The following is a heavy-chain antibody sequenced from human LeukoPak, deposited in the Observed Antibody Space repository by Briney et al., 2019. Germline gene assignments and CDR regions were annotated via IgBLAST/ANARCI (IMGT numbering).Heavy chain of an antibody. CDR2: ISWNSGSI. V-gene: IGHV3-9*01. Sequence: GGSLRLSCAASGFTFSSYAMHWVRQAPGKGLEWVSGISWNSGSIGYADSVEGRFTISRDNAKNSLYLQMNSLRAEDTALYYCAKAYSGWYQYYFDYWGQGTLVTVSS. CDR3: AKAYSGWYQYYFDY. CDR1: GFTFSSYA. D-gene: IGHD6-19*01. J-gene: IGHJ4*02.